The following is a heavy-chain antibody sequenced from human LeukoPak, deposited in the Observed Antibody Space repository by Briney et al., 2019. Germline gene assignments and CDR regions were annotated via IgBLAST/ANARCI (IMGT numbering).Heavy chain of an antibody. CDR3: ATSSRYDTIAFDI. CDR2: ISAYNGNT. D-gene: IGHD3-22*01. Sequence: ASVKVSCKASGYTFTSYGISWVRQAPGQGLEWRGWISAYNGNTNYAQKLQGRVTMTTDTSTSTAYMELRSLRSDDTAVYYCATSSRYDTIAFDIWGQGTMVTVSS. J-gene: IGHJ3*02. CDR1: GYTFTSYG. V-gene: IGHV1-18*01.